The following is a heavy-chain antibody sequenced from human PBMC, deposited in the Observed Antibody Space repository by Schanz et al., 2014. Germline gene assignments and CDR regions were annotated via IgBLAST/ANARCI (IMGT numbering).Heavy chain of an antibody. CDR3: ARENLNWEAFDI. J-gene: IGHJ3*02. CDR2: IKQDGSDK. V-gene: IGHV3-7*03. D-gene: IGHD7-27*01. CDR1: GFTLSNAW. Sequence: EVHLVESGGGLVKPGGSLRLSCAASGFTLSNAWMSWVRQAPGKGLEWVANIKQDGSDKHYVDSVKGRFTISRDNAKNSLYLEMTSLRGEDTAVYYCARENLNWEAFDIWGQGTVVTVSS.